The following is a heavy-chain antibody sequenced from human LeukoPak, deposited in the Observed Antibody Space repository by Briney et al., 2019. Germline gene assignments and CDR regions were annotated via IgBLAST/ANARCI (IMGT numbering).Heavy chain of an antibody. V-gene: IGHV4-59*11. CDR3: ARDSSGWYSWFDP. CDR2: IYYSGST. J-gene: IGHJ5*02. D-gene: IGHD6-19*01. CDR1: GGSISSHY. Sequence: SETLSLTCTVSGGSISSHYWSWIRQPPGKGLKWIGYIYYSGSTNYNPSLKSRVTISVDTSKNQFSLKLSSVTAADTAVYYCARDSSGWYSWFDPWGQGTLVTVSS.